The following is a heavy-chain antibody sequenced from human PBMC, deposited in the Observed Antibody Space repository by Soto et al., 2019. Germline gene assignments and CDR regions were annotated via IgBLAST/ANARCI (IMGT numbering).Heavy chain of an antibody. CDR3: ARGESGDRKSMAVAI. J-gene: IGHJ4*02. D-gene: IGHD6-19*01. Sequence: QVQLVQSGAEVKKPGASVKVSCKASGYTFTGYYIHWVRQAPGQGLEWMGWINPNSGDTSYAQRFQGGVTITADESTRTSYMELSSLRSEDTAVYYCARGESGDRKSMAVAIWGQGTLVTVSS. V-gene: IGHV1-2*02. CDR1: GYTFTGYY. CDR2: INPNSGDT.